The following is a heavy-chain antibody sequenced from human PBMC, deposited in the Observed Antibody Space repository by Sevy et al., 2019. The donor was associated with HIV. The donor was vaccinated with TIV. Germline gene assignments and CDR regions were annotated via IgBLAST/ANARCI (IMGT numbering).Heavy chain of an antibody. Sequence: GGSLRLSCAASGFAFYDYSMSWIRQAPGKGLAWVATLSFGCGKINYADSVKGRFTISRDNSKNSFYLQMDNVRVEDTALYYCAREGCTRPHDYWGQGTRVTVSS. CDR1: GFAFYDYS. V-gene: IGHV3-23*01. CDR3: AREGCTRPHDY. CDR2: LSFGCGKI. J-gene: IGHJ4*02. D-gene: IGHD2-8*01.